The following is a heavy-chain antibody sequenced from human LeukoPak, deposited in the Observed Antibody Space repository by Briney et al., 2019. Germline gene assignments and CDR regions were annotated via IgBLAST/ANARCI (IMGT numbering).Heavy chain of an antibody. D-gene: IGHD3-10*01. CDR2: INPNSGGT. V-gene: IGHV1-2*06. Sequence: ASVKVSCKASGYTFTGYYMHWVRQAPGQGLEWMGRINPNSGGTNYAQKFQGRVTMTRDTSISTAYMELSRLRSEDTAVYYCARYYYDSYYYGMDVWGQGTTVTVSS. CDR3: ARYYYDSYYYGMDV. J-gene: IGHJ6*02. CDR1: GYTFTGYY.